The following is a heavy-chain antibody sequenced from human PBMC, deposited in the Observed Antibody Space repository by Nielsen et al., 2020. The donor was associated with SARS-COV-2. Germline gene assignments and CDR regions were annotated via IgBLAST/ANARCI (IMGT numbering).Heavy chain of an antibody. V-gene: IGHV4-59*01. Sequence: SETLSLTCTVSGGSISSYYLSWIRQPAGKGLEWIGSIYYSGSTNYHPSLKSRVTISVDTSKNQFSLKLSSVTAADTAVYYCARVCGNYDFWSGYSSYYGMDVWGQGTTVTVSS. CDR3: ARVCGNYDFWSGYSSYYGMDV. CDR1: GGSISSYY. J-gene: IGHJ6*02. CDR2: IYYSGST. D-gene: IGHD3-3*01.